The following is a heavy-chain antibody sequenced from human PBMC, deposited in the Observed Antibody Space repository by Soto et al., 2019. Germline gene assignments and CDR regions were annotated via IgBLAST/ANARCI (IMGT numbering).Heavy chain of an antibody. J-gene: IGHJ4*02. CDR1: GYTFTSHG. D-gene: IGHD2-8*01. V-gene: IGHV1-18*01. CDR2: ISTLDGNR. CDR3: ARDLCTNSSCVLRDD. Sequence: GASVKVSCKASGYTFTSHGFSWVRQAPGLGLEWVGWISTLDGNRNLAQKFQGRLTMTTDTSTSTAYMELRSLSSDDTAVYYCARDLCTNSSCVLRDDWAQGTPVIGSS.